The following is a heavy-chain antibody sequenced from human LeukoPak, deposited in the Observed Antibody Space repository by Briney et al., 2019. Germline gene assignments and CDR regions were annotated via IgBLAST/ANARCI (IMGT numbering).Heavy chain of an antibody. CDR3: ARRDYGKGVYDH. D-gene: IGHD4/OR15-4a*01. CDR1: GFNVRTNF. V-gene: IGHV3-66*01. Sequence: GSLRLSCVTSGFNVRTNFMSWVRQAPGKGLEWVSVIHSGGDTYYADSVKGRFTISRDNSENTVYLQMSSLRAEDTAVYYCARRDYGKGVYDHWGQGTLVTVSS. CDR2: IHSGGDT. J-gene: IGHJ4*02.